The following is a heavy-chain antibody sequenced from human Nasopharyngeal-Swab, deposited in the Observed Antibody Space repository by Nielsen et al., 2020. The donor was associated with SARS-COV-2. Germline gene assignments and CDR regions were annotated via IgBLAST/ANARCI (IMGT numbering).Heavy chain of an antibody. CDR3: ARGNYFGSGTFHRTYGMDV. J-gene: IGHJ6*02. Sequence: SETLSLTCALSGGPFSVHHWSWIRQPPGKGLEWIGEINYYGTTNYSPSLKSRVTISIDTSKNQFSLALRSVTAADTGLYYCARGNYFGSGTFHRTYGMDVWGQGTSVTVSS. D-gene: IGHD3-10*01. V-gene: IGHV4-34*01. CDR2: INYYGTT. CDR1: GGPFSVHH.